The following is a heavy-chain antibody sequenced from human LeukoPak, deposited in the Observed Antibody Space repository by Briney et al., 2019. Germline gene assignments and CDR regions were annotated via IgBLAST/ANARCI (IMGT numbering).Heavy chain of an antibody. CDR2: ISGSGDSI. D-gene: IGHD1-26*01. CDR3: ARDHPYQVGSTTFYYFDY. J-gene: IGHJ4*02. V-gene: IGHV3-21*01. Sequence: GGSLRLSCAASGFSFRSYSINWVRQAPGKGLEWVSSISGSGDSISYTDSVKGRFTISRDNDEKSLYLQMNSLRAEDTAVYYCARDHPYQVGSTTFYYFDYWGQGTLVTVSP. CDR1: GFSFRSYS.